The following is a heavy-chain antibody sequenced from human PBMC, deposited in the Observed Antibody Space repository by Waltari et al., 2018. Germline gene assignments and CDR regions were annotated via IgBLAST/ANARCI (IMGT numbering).Heavy chain of an antibody. J-gene: IGHJ4*02. D-gene: IGHD3-16*01. CDR2: ISSSSSYI. V-gene: IGHV3-21*01. CDR1: GFTFSSYS. CDR3: AREFGVSGYFDY. Sequence: EVQLVESGGGLVQPGGSLRLSCAASGFTFSSYSMNWVRQAPGKGLEWVSSISSSSSYIYYADSVKGRFTISRDNAKNSLFLQMNSLRAEDTAVYYCAREFGVSGYFDYWGQGTLVTVSS.